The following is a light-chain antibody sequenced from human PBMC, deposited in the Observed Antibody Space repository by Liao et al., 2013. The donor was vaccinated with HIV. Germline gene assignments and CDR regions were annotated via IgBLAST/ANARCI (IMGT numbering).Light chain of an antibody. CDR2: QDT. Sequence: SYELTQPPSVSVSPGQTASITCSGDKLGDKYACWYQQKPGQSPVLVIYQDTKRPSGIPERFSGSNSGSTATLTISGTQAMDDADYFCQAWDSSAAVVFGGGTKLTVL. J-gene: IGLJ2*01. V-gene: IGLV3-1*01. CDR3: QAWDSSAAVV. CDR1: KLGDKY.